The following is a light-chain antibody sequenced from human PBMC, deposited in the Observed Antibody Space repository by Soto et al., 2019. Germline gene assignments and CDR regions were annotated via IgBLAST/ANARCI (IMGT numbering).Light chain of an antibody. CDR3: CSYTTSNTRQIV. CDR1: SSDVGGYNY. V-gene: IGLV2-14*01. J-gene: IGLJ1*01. Sequence: LAQPASVSGSPGQSITISCTGTSSDVGGYNYVSWYQQQPGKAPKFMIYDVSNRPSGVSNRFSGSKSGNTASLTISGLQAEDEADYYCCSYTTSNTRQIVFGTGTKVTVL. CDR2: DVS.